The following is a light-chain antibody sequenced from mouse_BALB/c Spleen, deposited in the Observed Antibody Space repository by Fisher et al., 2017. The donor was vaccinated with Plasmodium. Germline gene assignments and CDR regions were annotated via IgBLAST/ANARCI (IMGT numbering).Light chain of an antibody. CDR2: KVS. J-gene: IGKJ5*01. V-gene: IGKV1-110*01. CDR3: FQSTHLPLT. CDR1: QSLVHSYGSTY. Sequence: DIVMTQSPLSLPVSLGDQASISCRSSQSLVHSYGSTYLHWYLQKPGQSPKLLIYKVSNRFSGVPDRFTGSGSGTDFTLKISGVEAEDLGVYFCFQSTHLPLTFGAGTKLELK.